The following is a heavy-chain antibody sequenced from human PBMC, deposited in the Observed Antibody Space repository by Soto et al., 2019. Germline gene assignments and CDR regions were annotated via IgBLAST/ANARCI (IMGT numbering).Heavy chain of an antibody. CDR1: GFTFSSYG. Sequence: AGGSLRLSCAASGFTFSSYGMHWVLQAPGKGLEWVAVISYDGSNKYYADSVKGRFTISRDNSKNTLYLQMNSLRAEDTAVYYCAKGNYYDSSGQTSYYFDYWGQGTQVTVSS. J-gene: IGHJ4*01. V-gene: IGHV3-30*18. CDR2: ISYDGSNK. CDR3: AKGNYYDSSGQTSYYFDY. D-gene: IGHD3-22*01.